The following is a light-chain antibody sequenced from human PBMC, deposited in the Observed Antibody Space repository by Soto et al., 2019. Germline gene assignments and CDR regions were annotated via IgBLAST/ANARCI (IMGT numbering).Light chain of an antibody. J-gene: IGLJ2*01. CDR1: SSDVGDYNY. V-gene: IGLV2-14*01. Sequence: QSALTQPVSVSGSPGQSITISCTGTSSDVGDYNYVSWYQQHPGKAPKLMIYDVSNRPSGVSNRFSGSKSGNTASLTISGLQAEDEADYYCSSYTSSSTLVFGGGTKVTVL. CDR2: DVS. CDR3: SSYTSSSTLV.